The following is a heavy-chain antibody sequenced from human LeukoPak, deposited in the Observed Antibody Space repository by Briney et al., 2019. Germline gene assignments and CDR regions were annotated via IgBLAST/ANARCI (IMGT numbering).Heavy chain of an antibody. Sequence: ASVKVSCKASGYTFTSYDINWVRQATGQGLEWMGWMNPNSGNTGYAQKFQGRVTTTRNTSISTAYMGLSSLRSEDTAVYYCAGTLVLLWFGSYGMDVWGQGTTVTVSS. D-gene: IGHD3-10*01. CDR2: MNPNSGNT. J-gene: IGHJ6*02. CDR3: AGTLVLLWFGSYGMDV. CDR1: GYTFTSYD. V-gene: IGHV1-8*01.